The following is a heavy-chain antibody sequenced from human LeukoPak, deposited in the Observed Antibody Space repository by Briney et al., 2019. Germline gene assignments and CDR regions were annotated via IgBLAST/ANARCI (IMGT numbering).Heavy chain of an antibody. V-gene: IGHV3-30*02. CDR1: GFTFSSYG. D-gene: IGHD3-3*01. Sequence: GGSLRLSCAASGFTFSSYGMHWVRQAPGKGLEWVAFIRYDGSNKYYADSVKGRFTISRDNSKNTLYLQMNSLRAEDTAVYYCAKDGTATQCPTIFGVAPVYYYYYMDVWGKGTTVTVSS. CDR3: AKDGTATQCPTIFGVAPVYYYYYMDV. J-gene: IGHJ6*03. CDR2: IRYDGSNK.